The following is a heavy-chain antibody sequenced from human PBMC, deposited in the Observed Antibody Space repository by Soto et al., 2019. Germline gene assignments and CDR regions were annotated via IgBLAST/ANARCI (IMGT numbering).Heavy chain of an antibody. J-gene: IGHJ6*02. CDR3: ASQTAGRLYDILTGYQNYYYYGMDV. CDR2: IYYSGST. CDR1: GGSISSSSYY. D-gene: IGHD3-9*01. Sequence: SETLSLTCTVSGGSISSSSYYWGWIRQPSGKGLEWIGSIYYSGSTYYNPSLKSRVTISVDTSKNQFSLKLSSVTAADTAVYYCASQTAGRLYDILTGYQNYYYYGMDVWGQGTTVTVSS. V-gene: IGHV4-39*01.